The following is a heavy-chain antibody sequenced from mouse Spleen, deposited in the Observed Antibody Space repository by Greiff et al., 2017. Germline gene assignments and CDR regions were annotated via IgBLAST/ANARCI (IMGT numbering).Heavy chain of an antibody. D-gene: IGHD1-1*01. CDR2: INPNYGTT. Sequence: VQLQQSGPELVKPGASVKISCKASGYSFTDYNMNWVKQSNGKSLEWIGVINPNYGTTSYNQKFKGKATLTVDQSSSTAYMQLNSLTSEDSAVYYCAREDPITTVVGGYAMDYWGQGTSVTVSS. V-gene: IGHV1-39*01. CDR1: GYSFTDYN. CDR3: AREDPITTVVGGYAMDY. J-gene: IGHJ4*01.